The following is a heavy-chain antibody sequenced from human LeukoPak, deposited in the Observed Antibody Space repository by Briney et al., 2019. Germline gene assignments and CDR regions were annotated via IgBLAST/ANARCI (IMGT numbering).Heavy chain of an antibody. V-gene: IGHV1-69*13. CDR1: GGTFSSYA. CDR2: IIPIFGTA. CDR3: ARDEAAGTGWFDP. D-gene: IGHD6-13*01. J-gene: IGHJ5*02. Sequence: ASVKVSCKASGGTFSSYAISWVRQAPGQGLEWMGGIIPIFGTANYAQKFQGRVTITADESTSTAYMELSSLRSEDTAVYYCARDEAAGTGWFDPWGQGTLVTVSS.